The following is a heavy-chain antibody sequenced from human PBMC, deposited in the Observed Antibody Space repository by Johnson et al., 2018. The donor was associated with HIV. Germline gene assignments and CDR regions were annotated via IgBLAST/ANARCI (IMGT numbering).Heavy chain of an antibody. CDR2: ISYDGSNK. CDR3: ARAGGSDAFDI. J-gene: IGHJ3*02. CDR1: GFTFSSYA. V-gene: IGHV3-30-3*01. Sequence: QVQLVESGGGVVQPGRSLRLSCAASGFTFSSYAMHWVRQAPGKGLEWVAVISYDGSNKYYGDSVKGRFTISRDNSKNTLYLQMNSLRAEDTAVYYCARAGGSDAFDIWGQGTMVTVSS.